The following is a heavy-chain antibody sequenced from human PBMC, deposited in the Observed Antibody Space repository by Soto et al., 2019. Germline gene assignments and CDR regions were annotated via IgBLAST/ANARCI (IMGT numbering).Heavy chain of an antibody. CDR3: ARDKITALLDY. V-gene: IGHV4-34*01. D-gene: IGHD3-10*01. CDR1: GGXFSGYY. J-gene: IGHJ4*02. Sequence: SETLSLTCAVYGGXFSGYYWTWIRQPPGTGLEWIGEINHSGSTNYNPSLKSRVTISVDTSKNQFSLKLTSVTAADTAVYYCARDKITALLDYWGQGTLVTVSS. CDR2: INHSGST.